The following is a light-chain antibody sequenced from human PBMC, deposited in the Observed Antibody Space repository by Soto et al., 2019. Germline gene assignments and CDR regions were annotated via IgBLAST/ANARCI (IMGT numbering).Light chain of an antibody. J-gene: IGKJ4*01. CDR1: QNVSSY. CDR2: DAS. Sequence: EVVLTQSPATLSLSPGERATLSCRASQNVSSYLAWYQQKPGQAPRLLIYDASNRAIGIPARFSGSGSGTDFTLTISSLQPEDFAVYFCQQRSNWPRLTFGGGTKVDI. V-gene: IGKV3-11*01. CDR3: QQRSNWPRLT.